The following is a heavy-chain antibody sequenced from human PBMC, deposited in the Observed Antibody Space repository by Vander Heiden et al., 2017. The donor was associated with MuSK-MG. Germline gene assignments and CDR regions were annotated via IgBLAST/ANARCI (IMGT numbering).Heavy chain of an antibody. V-gene: IGHV3-23*01. CDR3: AKVRDGIADAGTGY. J-gene: IGHJ4*02. D-gene: IGHD6-13*01. CDR1: GFTFSSYA. Sequence: EVQLLESGGGLVQPGGSLRLSCAASGFTFSSYAMSWVRQAPGKGLEWVSAISGSGGRKYYADAGKGRFTISRDNPKNTLYLQMKSMRAEETAVYYCAKVRDGIADAGTGYWGQGTMVTVYS. CDR2: ISGSGGRK.